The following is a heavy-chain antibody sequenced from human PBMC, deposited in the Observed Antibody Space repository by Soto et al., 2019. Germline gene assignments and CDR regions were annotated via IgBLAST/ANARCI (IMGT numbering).Heavy chain of an antibody. CDR1: GGSISSSSYY. D-gene: IGHD3-10*01. V-gene: IGHV4-39*01. Sequence: QLQLQESGPGLVKPSETLSLTCTVSGGSISSSSYYWGWIRQPPGKGLEWIGRIYHSGSTYYNPSLKSRVTISVDPSKNQFSLKLSSVTVADTAVYYCATLWGQDWGQGTLVTVSS. CDR2: IYHSGST. CDR3: ATLWGQD. J-gene: IGHJ4*02.